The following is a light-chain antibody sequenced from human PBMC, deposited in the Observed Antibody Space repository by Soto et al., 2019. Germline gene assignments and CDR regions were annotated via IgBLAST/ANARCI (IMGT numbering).Light chain of an antibody. CDR2: EVS. V-gene: IGLV2-14*01. Sequence: QSALTQPASVSGSPGQSITISCTGTSSDVGGYNYVSWYQQHPGKAPKLMIYEVSNRPSGVSNRFSGSKSGNTASLNISGLQAEDDADYYCSSYTSSSTSLVFGGGTKVTVL. CDR1: SSDVGGYNY. CDR3: SSYTSSSTSLV. J-gene: IGLJ2*01.